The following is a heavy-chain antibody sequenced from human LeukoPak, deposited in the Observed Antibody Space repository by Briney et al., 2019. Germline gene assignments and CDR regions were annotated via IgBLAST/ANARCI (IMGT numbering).Heavy chain of an antibody. J-gene: IGHJ6*02. CDR3: ARGRPGTTFRGSSFYFGLDV. D-gene: IGHD1-14*01. CDR1: GGSFSGYY. CDR2: INHSGST. Sequence: SETLSLTCAVYGGSFSGYYWSWIRQPPGKGLEWIGEINHSGSTNYNPPLRSRVTISVDTSKSQFSLRLSSVTAADTAVYYCARGRPGTTFRGSSFYFGLDVWGQGTTVTVSS. V-gene: IGHV4-34*01.